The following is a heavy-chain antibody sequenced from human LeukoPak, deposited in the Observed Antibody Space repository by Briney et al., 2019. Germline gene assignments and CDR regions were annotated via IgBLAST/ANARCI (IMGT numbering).Heavy chain of an antibody. Sequence: GESLKISCKGSGYSFTDYWITWVRQMPGKGLEWMGNIDPSDSYTKYSPSFQGHVTISADKSISTAYLQWSSLKASDTAMYYCATSAMLRDTDAFDIWGQGTMLTASS. J-gene: IGHJ3*02. D-gene: IGHD3-10*01. CDR2: IDPSDSYT. CDR1: GYSFTDYW. V-gene: IGHV5-10-1*01. CDR3: ATSAMLRDTDAFDI.